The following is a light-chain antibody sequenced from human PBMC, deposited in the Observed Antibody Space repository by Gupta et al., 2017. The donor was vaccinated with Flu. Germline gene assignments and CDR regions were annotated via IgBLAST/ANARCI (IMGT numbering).Light chain of an antibody. CDR2: GAS. CDR3: QQYYTSHT. CDR1: QSVRSSY. J-gene: IGKJ2*01. V-gene: IGKV3-20*01. Sequence: PGTLFFSPGVSSPPSCRARQSVRSSYLCWYQQKPVQAPRLLIYGASSRATGIPDRFSGSGSGTDFTLTISRLEPEDSAVYYCQQYYTSHTFGQGTNLEIK.